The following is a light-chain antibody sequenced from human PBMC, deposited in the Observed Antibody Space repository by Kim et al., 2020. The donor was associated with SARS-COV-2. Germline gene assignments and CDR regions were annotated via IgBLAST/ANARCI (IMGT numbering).Light chain of an antibody. CDR2: KAS. CDR3: QQYNSYQGT. CDR1: QSISSW. J-gene: IGKJ1*01. Sequence: ASVGGRVTITCRASQSISSWLAWYQQKPGKAPKLLIYKASSLESGVPSRFSGSGSGTEFTLTISSLQPDDFATYYCQQYNSYQGTFGQGTKVDI. V-gene: IGKV1-5*03.